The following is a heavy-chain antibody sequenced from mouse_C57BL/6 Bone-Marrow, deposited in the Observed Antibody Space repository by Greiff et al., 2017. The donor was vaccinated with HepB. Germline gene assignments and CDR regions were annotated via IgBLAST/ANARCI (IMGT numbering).Heavy chain of an antibody. D-gene: IGHD1-1*01. CDR2: IDPNRGGT. J-gene: IGHJ4*01. Sequence: VQLQQPGAELVKPGASVKLSCKASGYTFTSYWMHWVKQRPGRGLEWIGRIDPNRGGTKYNEKFKSKATLTVDKPSSTAYMQLSSLTSEDSAVYYCARKGDGSSSYYYAMDYWGQGTSVTVSS. CDR1: GYTFTSYW. CDR3: ARKGDGSSSYYYAMDY. V-gene: IGHV1-72*01.